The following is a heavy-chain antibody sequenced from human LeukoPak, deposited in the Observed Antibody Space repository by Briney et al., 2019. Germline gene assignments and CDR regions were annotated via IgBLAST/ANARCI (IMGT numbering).Heavy chain of an antibody. CDR3: ARAFKSLYGSGSYFFDY. J-gene: IGHJ4*02. D-gene: IGHD3-10*01. V-gene: IGHV1-8*02. Sequence: ASVKVSCKASGYTFTGYYMHWVRQATGQGLEWMGRMNPNSGNTDYAQKFQGRVTMTRNTSISTAYMELSSLRSEDTAVYYCARAFKSLYGSGSYFFDYWGQGTLVTVSS. CDR2: MNPNSGNT. CDR1: GYTFTGYY.